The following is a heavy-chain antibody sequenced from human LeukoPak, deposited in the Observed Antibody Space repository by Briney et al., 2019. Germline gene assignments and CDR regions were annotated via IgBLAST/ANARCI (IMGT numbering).Heavy chain of an antibody. J-gene: IGHJ4*02. V-gene: IGHV3-21*01. Sequence: GGSLRLSCAASGFTLSSYSMNWVRQAPGKGLEWVSSISSSSSYVYYADSVKGRFTISRDNAKNSLYLQMNSLRAEDTAVYYCARVGAVADSFDYWGQGTLVTVSS. CDR2: ISSSSSYV. D-gene: IGHD6-19*01. CDR3: ARVGAVADSFDY. CDR1: GFTLSSYS.